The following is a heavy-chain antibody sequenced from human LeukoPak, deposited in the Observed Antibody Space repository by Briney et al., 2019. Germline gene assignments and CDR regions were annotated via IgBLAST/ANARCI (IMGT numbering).Heavy chain of an antibody. D-gene: IGHD2-15*01. V-gene: IGHV4-61*02. CDR2: IYTSGST. Sequence: SQTLSLTCTVSGGSISSGSYYWSWIRQPAGKGLEWIGRIYTSGSTNYNPSLKSRVTISVDTSKNQFSLKLSSVTAADTAVYYCARGAKYCSDGTCYSSYFDLWGRGTLVTVSS. J-gene: IGHJ2*01. CDR3: ARGAKYCSDGTCYSSYFDL. CDR1: GGSISSGSYY.